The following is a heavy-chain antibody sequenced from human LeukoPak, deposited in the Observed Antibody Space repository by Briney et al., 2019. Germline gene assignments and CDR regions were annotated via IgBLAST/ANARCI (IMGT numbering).Heavy chain of an antibody. V-gene: IGHV3-74*01. CDR1: GLTFSSHW. CDR2: ITNDGSST. J-gene: IGHJ6*02. Sequence: GGSLRLSCAASGLTFSSHWMHWVRQAPGKGLVWVSRITNDGSSTTYADSVKGRFTISRDNSKNTLYLQMNSLRAEDTAVYFCARGGGLDVWGQGATVTVSS. D-gene: IGHD3-16*01. CDR3: ARGGGLDV.